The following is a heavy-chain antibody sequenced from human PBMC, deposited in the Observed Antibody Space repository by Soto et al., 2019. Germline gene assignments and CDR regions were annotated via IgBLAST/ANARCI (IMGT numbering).Heavy chain of an antibody. CDR2: ISGSGDST. Sequence: EVQLLESGGGLVQPGGSLRLSCAASGFTFSSYAMRWVRQAPGKGLEWVSAISGSGDSTYYADSVKGLFTISRDNSKNTGYLQMNSLRGEDTAVYYCARRGSGSYYDYWGQGTLVTVSS. J-gene: IGHJ4*02. V-gene: IGHV3-23*01. CDR1: GFTFSSYA. D-gene: IGHD1-26*01. CDR3: ARRGSGSYYDY.